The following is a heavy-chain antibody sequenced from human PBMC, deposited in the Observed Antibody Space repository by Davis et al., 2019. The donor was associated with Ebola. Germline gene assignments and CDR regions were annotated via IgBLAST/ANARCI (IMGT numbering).Heavy chain of an antibody. D-gene: IGHD3-9*01. J-gene: IGHJ6*02. CDR1: GGSFTGYY. CDR2: INHSGST. CDR3: ARGRLVINYYYYGMDV. V-gene: IGHV4-34*01. Sequence: MPSETLSPTCALYGGSFTGYYWSWIRQPPGKWLEWIGEINHSGSTNYNPSLKSRVTISVDTSKNQFTLKLSSVTAADTAVYYCARGRLVINYYYYGMDVWGQGTTVTVSS.